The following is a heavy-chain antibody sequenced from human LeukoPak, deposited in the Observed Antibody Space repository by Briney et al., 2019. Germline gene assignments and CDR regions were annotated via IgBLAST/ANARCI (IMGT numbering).Heavy chain of an antibody. J-gene: IGHJ6*02. CDR1: GFTVSSNY. Sequence: GGSLRLSCAASGFTVSSNYMSWVRQAPGKGLEWVSVIYSGGSTYYADSVKGRFTISRDNSKNTLYLQMNSLRAEDTAVYYCARDYWDYYDSNHGMDVWGRGTTVTVSS. CDR3: ARDYWDYYDSNHGMDV. V-gene: IGHV3-66*01. CDR2: IYSGGST. D-gene: IGHD3-22*01.